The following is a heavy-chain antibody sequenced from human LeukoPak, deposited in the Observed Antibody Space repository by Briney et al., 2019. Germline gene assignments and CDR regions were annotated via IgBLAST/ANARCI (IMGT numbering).Heavy chain of an antibody. D-gene: IGHD6-19*01. J-gene: IGHJ4*02. Sequence: GESLGLSCAASGFTVSNNFMGWVRQAPGKGLEWVSGIYAGGSTYYADSVKGRFTLSRHNSENTLSLEMNSLRPEDTALYYCARESSVSGWFIYWGQGTLVTVSS. CDR3: ARESSVSGWFIY. CDR2: IYAGGST. V-gene: IGHV3-53*04. CDR1: GFTVSNNF.